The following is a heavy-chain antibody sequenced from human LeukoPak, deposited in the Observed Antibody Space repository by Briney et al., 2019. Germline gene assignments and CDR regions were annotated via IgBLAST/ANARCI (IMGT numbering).Heavy chain of an antibody. CDR2: ISGSGDST. J-gene: IGHJ5*02. CDR3: AKDRSGWSPAEFDP. V-gene: IGHV3-23*01. CDR1: GFIFNSYA. D-gene: IGHD6-19*01. Sequence: SGGSLRLSCAGSGFIFNSYAMTWVRQAPGKGLEWLSAISGSGDSTYYADSVKGRFTISRDNSKNTLFLQMNSLRAEDTAVYYCAKDRSGWSPAEFDPWGQGTLVTVSS.